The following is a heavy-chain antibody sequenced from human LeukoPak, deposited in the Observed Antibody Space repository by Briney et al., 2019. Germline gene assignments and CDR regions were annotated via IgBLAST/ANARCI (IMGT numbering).Heavy chain of an antibody. D-gene: IGHD6-13*01. CDR1: GGSISSNY. CDR2: IYSTGST. CDR3: VRAKISAAGVWLFDP. V-gene: IGHV4-4*07. Sequence: SETLSLTCTVSGGSISSNYWNWIRQPAGKGLEWIGRIYSTGSTNYNPSLESRVTMSVGTSKNQFSLKLSSVTAADTAVYYCVRAKISAAGVWLFDPWGQGTLITVSS. J-gene: IGHJ5*02.